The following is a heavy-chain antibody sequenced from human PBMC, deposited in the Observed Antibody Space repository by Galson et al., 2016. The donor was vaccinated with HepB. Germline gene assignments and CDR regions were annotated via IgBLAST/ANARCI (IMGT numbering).Heavy chain of an antibody. Sequence: SLRLSCAASGFTFSRYSAHWVRQAPGKGLEWVSVISQDGSNKFYADSVMGRFTISRDNSKNTLYLEMNSLRPEDTAVYCCARGAYLWFHNKGEYYFDYWGQGTLVTVSS. CDR2: ISQDGSNK. V-gene: IGHV3-30*04. CDR3: ARGAYLWFHNKGEYYFDY. D-gene: IGHD3-10*01. CDR1: GFTFSRYS. J-gene: IGHJ4*02.